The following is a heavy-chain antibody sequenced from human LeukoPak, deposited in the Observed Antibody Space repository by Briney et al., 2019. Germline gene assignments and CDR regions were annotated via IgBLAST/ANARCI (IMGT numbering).Heavy chain of an antibody. Sequence: SVKVSCKASGGTFSSYAISWVRQAPGQGLEWMGGIIPTFGTANYAQKFQGRVTITADESTSTAYMELSSLRSEDTAVYYCAREKGFVRAFDIWGQGTMVTVSS. V-gene: IGHV1-69*01. CDR1: GGTFSSYA. CDR2: IIPTFGTA. D-gene: IGHD3-16*02. J-gene: IGHJ3*02. CDR3: AREKGFVRAFDI.